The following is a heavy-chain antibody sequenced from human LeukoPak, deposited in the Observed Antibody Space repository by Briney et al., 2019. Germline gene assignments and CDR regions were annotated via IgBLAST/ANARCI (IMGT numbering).Heavy chain of an antibody. V-gene: IGHV3-66*01. CDR1: GFTVSSNY. D-gene: IGHD2-2*01. J-gene: IGHJ6*02. CDR3: ARGSSASSGNGMDV. Sequence: GGSLRLSCAASGFTVSSNYMSWVRQAPGKGLEWVSVIYSGGSTFYADSVKGRFTISRDKSKNTLYLQMNGLRAEDTAVYFCARGSSASSGNGMDVWGQGTTVTVSS. CDR2: IYSGGST.